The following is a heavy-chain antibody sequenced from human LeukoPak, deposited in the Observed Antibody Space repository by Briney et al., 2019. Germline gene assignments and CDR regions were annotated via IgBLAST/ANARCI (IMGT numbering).Heavy chain of an antibody. CDR2: ISAYNGNT. D-gene: IGHD4-17*01. Sequence: GASVKVSCKASGYTFTDHYMHWVRQAPGQGLEWMGWISAYNGNTNYAQKLQGRVTMTTDTSTSTAYMELRSLRSDDTAVYYCARYGLEGDYGSFDYWGQGTLVTVSS. CDR3: ARYGLEGDYGSFDY. CDR1: GYTFTDHY. V-gene: IGHV1-18*04. J-gene: IGHJ4*02.